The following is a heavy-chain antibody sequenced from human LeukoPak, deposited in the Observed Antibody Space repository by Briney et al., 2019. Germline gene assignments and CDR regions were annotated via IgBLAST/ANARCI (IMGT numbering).Heavy chain of an antibody. D-gene: IGHD3-22*01. CDR3: ARPYYDSSAPPYDY. CDR1: GYTFTSYG. CDR2: ISAYNGNT. J-gene: IGHJ4*02. V-gene: IGHV1-18*01. Sequence: ASVKVSCKASGYTFTSYGISWVRQAPGQGLEWMGWISAYNGNTDYAQKLQGRVTMTTDTSTSTAYMELRSLRSDDTAVYYCARPYYDSSAPPYDYWGQGTLVTVSS.